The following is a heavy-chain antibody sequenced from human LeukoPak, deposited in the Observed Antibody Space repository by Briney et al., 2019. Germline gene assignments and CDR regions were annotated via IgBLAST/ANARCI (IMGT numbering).Heavy chain of an antibody. Sequence: EASVKVSCKASGGTLSSYAISWVRQAPGQGLEWMGGIIPIFGTANYAQKFQGRVTITADESTSTAYMELSSLRSEDTAVYYCARHVAVAGTGMDYWGQGTLVTVSS. V-gene: IGHV1-69*13. CDR3: ARHVAVAGTGMDY. CDR1: GGTLSSYA. D-gene: IGHD6-19*01. J-gene: IGHJ4*02. CDR2: IIPIFGTA.